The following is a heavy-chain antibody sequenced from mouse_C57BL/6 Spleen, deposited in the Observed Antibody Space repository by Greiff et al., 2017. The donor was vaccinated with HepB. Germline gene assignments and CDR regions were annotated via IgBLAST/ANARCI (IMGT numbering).Heavy chain of an antibody. D-gene: IGHD2-12*01. V-gene: IGHV3-6*01. Sequence: VQLKESGPGLVKPSQSLSLTCSVTGYSITSGYYWNWIRQFPGNKLEWMGYISYDGSNNYNPSLKNRISITRDTSKNQFFLKLNSVTTEDTATYYCARVAYYSRYFDYWGQGTTLTVSS. CDR2: ISYDGSN. CDR1: GYSITSGYY. CDR3: ARVAYYSRYFDY. J-gene: IGHJ2*01.